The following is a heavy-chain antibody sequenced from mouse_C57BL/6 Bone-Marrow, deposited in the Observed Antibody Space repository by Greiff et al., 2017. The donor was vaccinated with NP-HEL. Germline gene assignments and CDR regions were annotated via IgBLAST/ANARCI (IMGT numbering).Heavy chain of an antibody. CDR1: GYTFTSYW. CDR2: IDPSDSYT. CDR3: ARVTTEDY. J-gene: IGHJ2*01. Sequence: QVQLQQSGAELVRPGTSVKLSCKASGYTFTSYWMHWVKQRPGQGLEWIGVIDPSDSYTNYNQKFKGKATLTVDTSSSTAYMQLSSLTSEDSAVYYCARVTTEDYWGQGTTLTVSS. V-gene: IGHV1-59*01. D-gene: IGHD1-1*01.